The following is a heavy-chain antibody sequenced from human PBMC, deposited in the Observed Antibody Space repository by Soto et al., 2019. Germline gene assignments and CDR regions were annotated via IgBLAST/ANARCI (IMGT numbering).Heavy chain of an antibody. J-gene: IGHJ4*02. CDR2: IYHSGST. Sequence: QVQLQESGPGLVKPSGTLSLTCAVSGGSISSSNWWSWVRQPPGKGLEWIGEIYHSGSTNYNPSPTRRVTISVDKSQNQFSLKLSSVTAAGPAVYYCVRIAAAGTNFPYWGQGTLVTVSS. D-gene: IGHD6-13*01. CDR3: VRIAAAGTNFPY. CDR1: GGSISSSNW. V-gene: IGHV4-4*02.